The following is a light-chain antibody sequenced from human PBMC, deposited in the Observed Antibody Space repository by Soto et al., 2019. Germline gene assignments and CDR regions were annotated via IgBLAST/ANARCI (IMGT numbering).Light chain of an antibody. CDR2: EAS. Sequence: EVVLTQSPATLSLSPGERATLSCRASQFINTYVAWYQHRPGQGPRLLIYEASKRATGIPARFSGSGSGTDFTLTIIRLEPEDFGMYYCQQRHTWPTTFGGGAKVDI. CDR3: QQRHTWPTT. J-gene: IGKJ4*01. CDR1: QFINTY. V-gene: IGKV3-11*01.